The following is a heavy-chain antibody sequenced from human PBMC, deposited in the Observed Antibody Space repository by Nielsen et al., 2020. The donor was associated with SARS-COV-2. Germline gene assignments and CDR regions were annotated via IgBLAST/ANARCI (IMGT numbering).Heavy chain of an antibody. Sequence: SLKISCAASGFTFDAYAMHWVRQAPGQGLEWVSGISWNSGSIGYADSVKGRFTISRDNAKNSLYLQMNSLRAEDTALYYCATDIEQWLLVDGYRRFDPWGQGTLVTVSS. CDR1: GFTFDAYA. CDR3: ATDIEQWLLVDGYRRFDP. CDR2: ISWNSGSI. J-gene: IGHJ5*02. D-gene: IGHD6-19*01. V-gene: IGHV3-9*01.